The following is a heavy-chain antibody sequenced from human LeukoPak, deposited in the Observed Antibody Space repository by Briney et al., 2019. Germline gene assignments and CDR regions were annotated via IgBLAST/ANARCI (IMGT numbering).Heavy chain of an antibody. Sequence: GGSLRLSCAASGFTFSSYWISWVRQAPGRGLEWVANIKQDGSEKYYVDSVKGRFTISRDNAKNSLYLQMNSLRAEDTAVYYCARGFRLGGDYFDYWGQGTLVTASS. D-gene: IGHD1-26*01. CDR3: ARGFRLGGDYFDY. CDR2: IKQDGSEK. V-gene: IGHV3-7*03. CDR1: GFTFSSYW. J-gene: IGHJ4*02.